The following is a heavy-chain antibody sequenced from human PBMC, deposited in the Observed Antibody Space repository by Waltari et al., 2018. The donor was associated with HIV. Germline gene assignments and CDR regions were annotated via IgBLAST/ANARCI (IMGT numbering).Heavy chain of an antibody. CDR1: GGSVSSGNYY. CDR3: ATVGWQQLGGGHYFDP. D-gene: IGHD6-13*01. CDR2: IFYSGSK. J-gene: IGHJ5*02. Sequence: QVQLQESGTGLVKPSETLSLSCTVSGGSVSSGNYYWSWIRQSPGKGLEWIGYIFYSGSKGSNPVLTSRATRSLETSKNQFSLGLWSVTAADTAFYYCATVGWQQLGGGHYFDPWGQGTLVTVSS. V-gene: IGHV4-61*01.